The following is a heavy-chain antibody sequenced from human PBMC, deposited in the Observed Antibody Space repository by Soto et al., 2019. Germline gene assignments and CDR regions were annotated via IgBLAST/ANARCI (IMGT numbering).Heavy chain of an antibody. D-gene: IGHD5-12*01. CDR2: ISVTGTRT. CDR1: GFIFSNYA. Sequence: EVHLLESGGDLVHPGGSLRLSCAASGFIFSNYAMTWVRQVPGKGLDWVSTISVTGTRTHYADSVECRFTISRDNFKCTLFLQMNSLRAADTAMYYCAIDYSTGYADFWGQGTLVTVSS. V-gene: IGHV3-23*01. J-gene: IGHJ4*02. CDR3: AIDYSTGYADF.